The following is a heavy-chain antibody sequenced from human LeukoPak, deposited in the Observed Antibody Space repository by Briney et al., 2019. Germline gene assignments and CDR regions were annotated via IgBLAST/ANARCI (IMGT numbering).Heavy chain of an antibody. CDR1: GGSFSGYY. V-gene: IGHV4-34*01. CDR2: INHSGST. J-gene: IGHJ3*02. Sequence: KPSETLSLTCAVCGGSFSGYYWSWIRQPPGKGLEWIGEINHSGSTNYNPSLKSRVTISVDTSKNQFSLKLSSVTAADTAVYYCARVRGLLGDAFDIWGQGTMVTVSS. D-gene: IGHD3-10*01. CDR3: ARVRGLLGDAFDI.